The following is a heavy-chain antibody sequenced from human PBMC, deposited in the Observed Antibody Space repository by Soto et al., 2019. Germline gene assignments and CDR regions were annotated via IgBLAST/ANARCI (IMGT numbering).Heavy chain of an antibody. Sequence: QVPLMQSGAEVKKPGASVKVSCKASGYTFTSYDINWVRQATGQGLEWMGWMNPNSGNTGYAQKFKARVTMTRNTYVSTAYMELSSPSAEGAAVYYCARGIVSLSSRTRCYFGTQRSIEREGKQSYYYYSVVWGKGTTVTVSS. V-gene: IGHV1-8*01. CDR1: GYTFTSYD. CDR3: ARGIVSLSSRTRCYFGTQRSIEREGKQSYYYYSVV. J-gene: IGHJ6*03. CDR2: MNPNSGNT. D-gene: IGHD2-2*01.